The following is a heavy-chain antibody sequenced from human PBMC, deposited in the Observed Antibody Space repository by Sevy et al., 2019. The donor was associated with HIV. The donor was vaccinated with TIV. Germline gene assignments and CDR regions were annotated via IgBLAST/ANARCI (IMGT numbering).Heavy chain of an antibody. CDR3: ARAAAGWLAFDAFDI. V-gene: IGHV3-48*02. CDR1: GFTFSSYS. Sequence: GGSLRLSCAASGFTFSSYSMNWVRQAPGKGLEWVSYISSSSSTIYYADSVKGRFTISRDNAKNSLYLQMNSLRDEDTAVYYCARAAAGWLAFDAFDIWGQGTMVTVSS. CDR2: ISSSSSTI. J-gene: IGHJ3*02. D-gene: IGHD6-19*01.